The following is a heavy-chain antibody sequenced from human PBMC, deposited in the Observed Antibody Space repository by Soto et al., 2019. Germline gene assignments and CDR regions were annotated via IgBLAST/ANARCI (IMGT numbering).Heavy chain of an antibody. D-gene: IGHD2-21*01. Sequence: SGPTLVNPTQTLTLTCTFSGFSLSTTGVGVGWICQPPGKALEWLALIYWDDDKRYNPSLKSRLTITKDTSKNQVVLTMTNMDPVDTATYYCVQSRCGGDCLQSYSSHSYYGLDVWGQGTTVTVSS. CDR2: IYWDDDK. V-gene: IGHV2-5*02. J-gene: IGHJ6*02. CDR3: VQSRCGGDCLQSYSSHSYYGLDV. CDR1: GFSLSTTGVG.